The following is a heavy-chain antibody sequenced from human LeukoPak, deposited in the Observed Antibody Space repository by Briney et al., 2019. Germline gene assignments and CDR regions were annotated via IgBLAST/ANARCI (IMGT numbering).Heavy chain of an antibody. CDR2: IYYSGST. V-gene: IGHV4-30-4*02. CDR3: ATTWHYDSRGYLFED. J-gene: IGHJ4*01. D-gene: IGHD3-22*01. Sequence: SETLSLTCTVSGGSISSGDYYWSWIRQPPGKGLEWIGYIYYSGSTYYNPSLKSRVTISLDTSKNQVSLSVTSVTAADTAVYFCATTWHYDSRGYLFEDWGHGTRVTVSS. CDR1: GGSISSGDYY.